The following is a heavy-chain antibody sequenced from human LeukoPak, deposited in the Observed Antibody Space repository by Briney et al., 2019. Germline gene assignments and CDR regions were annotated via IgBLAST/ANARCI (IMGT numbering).Heavy chain of an antibody. V-gene: IGHV1-18*01. J-gene: IGHJ4*02. CDR1: GYTFTSYG. CDR3: ARVSGYSGYDPFDY. CDR2: ISAYNGNT. D-gene: IGHD5-12*01. Sequence: ASVKVSCKASGYTFTSYGTSWVRQAPGQGLEWMGWISAYNGNTNYAQKLQGRVTMTTDTSTSTAYMELRSLRSDDTAVYYCARVSGYSGYDPFDYWGQGTLVTVSS.